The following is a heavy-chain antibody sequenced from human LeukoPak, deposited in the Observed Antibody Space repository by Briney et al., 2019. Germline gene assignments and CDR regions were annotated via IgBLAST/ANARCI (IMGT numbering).Heavy chain of an antibody. CDR1: GYTLTELS. D-gene: IGHD3-3*01. CDR2: FDPEDGET. J-gene: IGHJ4*02. V-gene: IGHV1-24*01. CDR3: ASGGSIGTGY. Sequence: ASVKVSCKVSGYTLTELSMHWVRQAPGKGLEWMGGFDPEDGETIYAQKFQGRVTMTEDTSTDTAYMELRSLRSDDTAVYYCASGGSIGTGYWGQGTLVTVSS.